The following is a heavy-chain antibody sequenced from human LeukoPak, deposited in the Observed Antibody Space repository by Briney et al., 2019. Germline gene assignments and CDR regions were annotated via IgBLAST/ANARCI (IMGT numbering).Heavy chain of an antibody. Sequence: LSLTCTVSGGSIRGSSDYWGWIRQAPGTGLEWITSISASGGMFFYADSVKGRFTVSRDNAKKSLFLQMNSLRAEDTAIYYCARHMILSPCDSWGQGTLVIVSS. CDR3: ARHMILSPCDS. CDR1: GGSIRGSSDY. CDR2: ISASGGMF. J-gene: IGHJ4*02. D-gene: IGHD3/OR15-3a*01. V-gene: IGHV3-11*01.